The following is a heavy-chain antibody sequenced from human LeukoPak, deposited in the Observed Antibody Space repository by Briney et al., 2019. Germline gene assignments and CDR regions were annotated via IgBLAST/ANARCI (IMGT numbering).Heavy chain of an antibody. CDR1: GGSISSYY. V-gene: IGHV4-59*08. CDR3: ASLRERSYYARGFDC. Sequence: SETLSLTCTVSGGSISSYYWSWIRQPPGKGLEWIGYIYYSGSTNYNPSLKSRVTISVDTSKNQFSLKLSSVTAAATAVYYCASLRERSYYARGFDCWGQGTLVTVSS. J-gene: IGHJ4*02. CDR2: IYYSGST. D-gene: IGHD1-26*01.